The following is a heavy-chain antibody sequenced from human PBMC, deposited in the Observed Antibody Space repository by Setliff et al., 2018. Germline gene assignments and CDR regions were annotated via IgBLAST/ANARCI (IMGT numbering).Heavy chain of an antibody. V-gene: IGHV1-24*01. J-gene: IGHJ3*02. Sequence: ASVKVSCKVSGYTLTELSMHWVRQAPGKGREWMGGFDPEDGETIYAQKFQGRVTMTEDTSTATAYMELSSLRSEDTAMYYCATPRSGIIDAFDIWGQGTMVTVSS. CDR2: FDPEDGET. CDR1: GYTLTELS. CDR3: ATPRSGIIDAFDI.